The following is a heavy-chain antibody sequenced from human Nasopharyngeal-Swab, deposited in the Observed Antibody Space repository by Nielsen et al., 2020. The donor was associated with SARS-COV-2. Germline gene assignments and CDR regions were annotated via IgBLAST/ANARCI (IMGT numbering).Heavy chain of an antibody. CDR3: AKGGWYGY. CDR1: GFTFSTA. Sequence: GESLKISCAASGFTFSTAMSWVRQAAGKGLECVSGIGGSGVKIYYAETVKGRFTISRDNSKNTLYLQMNSLRAEDTAVYYCAKGGWYGYWGQGTLVTVSS. CDR2: IGGSGVKI. D-gene: IGHD6-19*01. J-gene: IGHJ4*02. V-gene: IGHV3-23*01.